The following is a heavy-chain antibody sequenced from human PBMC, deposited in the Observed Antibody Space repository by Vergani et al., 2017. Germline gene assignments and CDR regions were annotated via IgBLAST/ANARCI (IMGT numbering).Heavy chain of an antibody. CDR2: IKSTLYRGTT. CDR1: GFSFRNAW. Sequence: EVQLVESGGGIVKPGGSLRLSCVASGFSFRNAWMNWVRRTPGTGLEWVGRIKSTLYRGTTDYAAAVKGRFTISRDDSKNTLFLQMNGLKTEDIGVYYCTTDPRYCGDGSCYWLRDHHYYGMDVWGQGTTVTVSS. J-gene: IGHJ6*02. CDR3: TTDPRYCGDGSCYWLRDHHYYGMDV. V-gene: IGHV3-15*07. D-gene: IGHD2-21*01.